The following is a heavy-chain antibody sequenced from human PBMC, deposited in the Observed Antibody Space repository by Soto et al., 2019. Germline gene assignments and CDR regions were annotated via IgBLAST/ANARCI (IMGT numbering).Heavy chain of an antibody. J-gene: IGHJ4*02. V-gene: IGHV1-2*04. CDR3: ARDLYDSSGYYLDIQAY. CDR1: GYTFTGYY. D-gene: IGHD3-22*01. CDR2: INPKSGGT. Sequence: ASVKVSCKASGYTFTGYYMHWVRQAPGQGLEWMGWINPKSGGTNYAQKFEGWVTMTRDTSISTAYMELSRLRFDDTAVYYCARDLYDSSGYYLDIQAYWGPGTLVTVST.